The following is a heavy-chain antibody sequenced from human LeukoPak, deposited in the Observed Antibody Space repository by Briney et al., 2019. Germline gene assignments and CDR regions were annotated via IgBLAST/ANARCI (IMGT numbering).Heavy chain of an antibody. V-gene: IGHV4-34*01. Sequence: SETLSLTCAVYGGSFRGYYWSWIRQPPGKGLEWIREINHSGSTNYNPSLKSRATISVDTSKNQFSLKLSSVTAADTAVYSCARGRYGDYERYFDYWGQGTLVTVSS. J-gene: IGHJ4*02. D-gene: IGHD4-17*01. CDR3: ARGRYGDYERYFDY. CDR1: GGSFRGYY. CDR2: INHSGST.